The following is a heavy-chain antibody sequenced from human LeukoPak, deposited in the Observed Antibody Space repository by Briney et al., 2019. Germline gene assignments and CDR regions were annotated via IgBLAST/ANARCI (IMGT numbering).Heavy chain of an antibody. J-gene: IGHJ4*02. CDR2: IIPIFGTA. CDR3: ASYYYDSSGYYSIDY. CDR1: GGTFSSYA. V-gene: IGHV1-69*05. D-gene: IGHD3-22*01. Sequence: SVKVSCKASGGTFSSYAISWVRQAPGQGLEWMGGIIPIFGTANYAQKFQGRVTITTDESTSTAYMELSSLRSEDTAVYYCASYYYDSSGYYSIDYWGQGTLVIVSS.